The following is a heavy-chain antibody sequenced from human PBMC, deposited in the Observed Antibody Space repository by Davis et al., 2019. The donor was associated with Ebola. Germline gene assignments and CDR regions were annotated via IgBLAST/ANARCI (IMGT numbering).Heavy chain of an antibody. CDR3: AKEDSSGYYGNVIVDY. J-gene: IGHJ4*02. CDR2: ISGSGGST. CDR1: GFTFSSYA. D-gene: IGHD3-22*01. V-gene: IGHV3-23*01. Sequence: GESLKISCAASGFTFSSYAMSWVRQAPGKGLEWVSAISGSGGSTYYADSVKGRFTISRDNSKNTLYLQMNSLRAEDTAVYYCAKEDSSGYYGNVIVDYWGQGTLVTVSS.